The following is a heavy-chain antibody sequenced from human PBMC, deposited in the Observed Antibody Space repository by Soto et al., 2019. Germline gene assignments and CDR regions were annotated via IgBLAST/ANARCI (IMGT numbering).Heavy chain of an antibody. J-gene: IGHJ4*02. CDR1: GGSISSGGYY. Sequence: QVQLQESGPGLVKPSQTLSLTCTVSGGSISSGGYYWSWIRQHPGKGLEWIGYNYYSASTHYNPSLKSRATISVDKSKNQFPLKLSSVSAADTAVYYCARGLYNWNYFDYWRQVTLVTVAS. CDR3: ARGLYNWNYFDY. CDR2: NYYSAST. D-gene: IGHD1-20*01. V-gene: IGHV4-31*03.